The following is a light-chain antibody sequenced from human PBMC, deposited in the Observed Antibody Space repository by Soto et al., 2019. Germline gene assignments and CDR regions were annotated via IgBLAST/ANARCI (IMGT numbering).Light chain of an antibody. CDR1: SSDVGGYDY. CDR3: SAYTARSTLV. V-gene: IGLV2-14*01. CDR2: EVT. Sequence: QSVLTQPASVSGSPGQSITISCTGTSSDVGGYDYVSWYQQHPGTAPRLIIFEVTNRPSGVSNRFSGSKSGNTASLTISGLQAEDEADYYCSAYTARSTLVFGGGTK. J-gene: IGLJ3*02.